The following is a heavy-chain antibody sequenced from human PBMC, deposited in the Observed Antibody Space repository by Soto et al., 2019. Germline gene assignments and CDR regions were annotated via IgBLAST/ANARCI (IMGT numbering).Heavy chain of an antibody. CDR1: GFSLSTRGVG. Sequence: QITLKESGPTLVKPTQTLTLTCSFSGFSLSTRGVGVGWIRQPPGKALGWLALIFWDDDKWYSPSLRSRLTITEDTSKNQVVLTMTNMAPVDTATYYCAHRSRGYAYYCDPWGQGSLVTVSS. D-gene: IGHD5-12*01. CDR2: IFWDDDK. J-gene: IGHJ5*02. CDR3: AHRSRGYAYYCDP. V-gene: IGHV2-5*02.